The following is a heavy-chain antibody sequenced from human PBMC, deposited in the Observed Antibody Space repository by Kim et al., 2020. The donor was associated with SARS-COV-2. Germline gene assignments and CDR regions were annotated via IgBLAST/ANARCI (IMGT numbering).Heavy chain of an antibody. CDR3: ARDGLDYYGSGSYYNAYYGMGV. D-gene: IGHD3-10*01. J-gene: IGHJ6*02. V-gene: IGHV3-11*05. Sequence: GGSLRLSCAASGFTFSDYYMSWIRQAPGKGLEWVSYISSSSSYTNYADSVKGRFTISRDNAKNSLYLQMNSLRAEDTAVYYCARDGLDYYGSGSYYNAYYGMGVWGQGTTVTVSS. CDR1: GFTFSDYY. CDR2: ISSSSSYT.